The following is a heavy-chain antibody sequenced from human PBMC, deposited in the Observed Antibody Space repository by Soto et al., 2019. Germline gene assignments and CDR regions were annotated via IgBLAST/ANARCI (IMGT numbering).Heavy chain of an antibody. Sequence: QVQLQQSGAGLLKPSETLSLTCAVYGESFSGYIWTWIRQTPGKGLQWIGQINHSGSASYNPSLKRLVTISVHPSNSQFSLELSSVTAADTAVYYCARGLITGSHYSGGWYYFDSWGQGNQVTVSS. CDR2: INHSGSA. D-gene: IGHD6-19*01. V-gene: IGHV4-34*01. CDR1: GESFSGYI. CDR3: ARGLITGSHYSGGWYYFDS. J-gene: IGHJ4*02.